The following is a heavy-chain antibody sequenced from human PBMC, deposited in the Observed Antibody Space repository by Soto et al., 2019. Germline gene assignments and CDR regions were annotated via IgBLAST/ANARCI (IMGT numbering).Heavy chain of an antibody. Sequence: PSETLSLTCTVSGGSVSSESHYWRWLRQAPGKGWEWIGYIYYTGSTDYNPCLKGRVTMSVDTSRDQVYLRLRSVTRADTAVYYCARDQYDLRSGSYYYVMEVWGQGTKVTVSS. D-gene: IGHD3-3*01. J-gene: IGHJ6*02. CDR1: GGSVSSESHY. CDR2: IYYTGST. CDR3: ARDQYDLRSGSYYYVMEV. V-gene: IGHV4-61*01.